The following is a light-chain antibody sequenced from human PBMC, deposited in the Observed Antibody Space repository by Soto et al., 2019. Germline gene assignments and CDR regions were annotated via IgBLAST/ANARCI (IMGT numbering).Light chain of an antibody. V-gene: IGKV1-5*01. CDR3: QQYNSYTWT. Sequence: DIQMTQSPSTLSASVGDRVTITCRASQSISSWLAWYQQKPGKAPKLLIYDVSSLESGVPSRFRGSGSGTEFTLTISRLQPDDFSTYYCQQYNSYTWTFGQGTKVDIK. CDR2: DVS. CDR1: QSISSW. J-gene: IGKJ1*01.